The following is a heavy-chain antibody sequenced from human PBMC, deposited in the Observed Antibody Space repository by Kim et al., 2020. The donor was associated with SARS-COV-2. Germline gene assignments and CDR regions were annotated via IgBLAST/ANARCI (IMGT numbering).Heavy chain of an antibody. CDR3: ARDNYGSGSFEWGMDV. V-gene: IGHV3-66*01. Sequence: GGSLRLSCAASGFTVSSNYMSWVRQAPGKGLEWVSVIYSGGSTYYADSVKGRFTISRDNSKNTLYLQMNSLRAEDTAVYYCARDNYGSGSFEWGMDVWGQGTTVTVSS. D-gene: IGHD3-10*01. CDR1: GFTVSSNY. CDR2: IYSGGST. J-gene: IGHJ6*02.